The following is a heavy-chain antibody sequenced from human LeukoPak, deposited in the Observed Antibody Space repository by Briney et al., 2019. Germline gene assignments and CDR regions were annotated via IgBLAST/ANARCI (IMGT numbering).Heavy chain of an antibody. CDR1: GATXSSYA. Sequence: ASLKLSCKVSGATXSSYAFSGVRQGPGQGHEWRGGIIPILDRTIFAQKSQGRVTITADESTSTAYSELSSLRSEDTAVYYCARDGNCGADCFAFAIWGQGTMVSVSS. V-gene: IGHV1-69*01. J-gene: IGHJ3*02. CDR2: IIPILDRT. D-gene: IGHD2-21*02. CDR3: ARDGNCGADCFAFAI.